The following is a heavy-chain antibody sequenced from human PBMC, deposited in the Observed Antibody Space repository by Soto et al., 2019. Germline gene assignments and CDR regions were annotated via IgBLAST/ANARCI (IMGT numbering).Heavy chain of an antibody. D-gene: IGHD2-8*01. CDR3: ARLYCTTNTCDSWFDP. CDR1: GYTFTTFW. V-gene: IGHV5-10-1*01. CDR2: IDPSDSNT. Sequence: PGESLKISCKGFGYTFTTFWISWVRQMPGKALEWMGRIDPSDSNTNYSPSFQGHVTISVDKSINTAYLQWGSLKASDTAIYYCARLYCTTNTCDSWFDPWGQGTLVTVSS. J-gene: IGHJ5*02.